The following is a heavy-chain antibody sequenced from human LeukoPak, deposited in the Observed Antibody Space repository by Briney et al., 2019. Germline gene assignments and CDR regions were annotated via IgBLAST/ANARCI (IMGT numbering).Heavy chain of an antibody. CDR1: GFTFEDYG. CDR3: ARGPEYCSGGSCFAGGFDY. V-gene: IGHV3-20*04. D-gene: IGHD2-15*01. CDR2: INWNGGGT. Sequence: RPGGSLRLSCAVSGFTFEDYGMSWVRQAPGKGLEWVSIINWNGGGTGYAASVKGRFTISRDNAKDSLYLQMSSLRAEDTAFYYCARGPEYCSGGSCFAGGFDYWGQGTLVTVSS. J-gene: IGHJ4*02.